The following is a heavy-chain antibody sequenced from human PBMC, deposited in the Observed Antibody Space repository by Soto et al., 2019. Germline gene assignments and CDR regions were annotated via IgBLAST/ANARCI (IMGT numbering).Heavy chain of an antibody. CDR1: GGSISSGDYY. D-gene: IGHD1-1*01. Sequence: PSETLSLTCTVSGGSISSGDYYLRWIRPPPGKGLEWIGYIYYSGSTYYNPSLKSRVTISADTSKNQFSLKLSSVTAADTAVYYCASRVRIDAFDIWGQGTMVTVSS. V-gene: IGHV4-30-4*01. CDR3: ASRVRIDAFDI. J-gene: IGHJ3*02. CDR2: IYYSGST.